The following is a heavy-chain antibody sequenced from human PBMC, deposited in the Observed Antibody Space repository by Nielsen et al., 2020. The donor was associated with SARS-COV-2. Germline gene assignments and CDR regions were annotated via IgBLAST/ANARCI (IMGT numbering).Heavy chain of an antibody. V-gene: IGHV3-23*01. CDR1: GFTFSSYA. CDR2: ISGSGGST. Sequence: GGSLRLSCAASGFTFSSYAMSWVRQAPGKGLEWVSAISGSGGSTYYADSVKGRFTISRDNSKNTLYLQMNSLRAEDTAVYYCAKDRALEMATKRDYFDYWGQGTLVTVSS. J-gene: IGHJ4*02. D-gene: IGHD5-24*01. CDR3: AKDRALEMATKRDYFDY.